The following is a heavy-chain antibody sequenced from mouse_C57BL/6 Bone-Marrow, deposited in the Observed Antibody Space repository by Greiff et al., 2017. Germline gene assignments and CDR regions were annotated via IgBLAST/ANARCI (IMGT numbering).Heavy chain of an antibody. Sequence: EVKLQQPGAELVKPGASVKLSCTASGFNFKDYYMHWVKQRTEQGLEWIGRIDPENGETNYAAKFKGKATITADTSSNTAYMQLSSLTSEDTAVYYCAIEGYGNSYDFDYWGQGTTLTVSS. D-gene: IGHD1-1*01. CDR1: GFNFKDYY. CDR3: AIEGYGNSYDFDY. J-gene: IGHJ2*01. V-gene: IGHV14-2*01. CDR2: IDPENGET.